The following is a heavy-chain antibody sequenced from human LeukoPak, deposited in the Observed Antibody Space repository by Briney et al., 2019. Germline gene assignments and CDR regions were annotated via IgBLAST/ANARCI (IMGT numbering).Heavy chain of an antibody. Sequence: PGGSLRLSCAASGFTFSLYGIHWVRQAPGKGLEWVAVISYDGNNKYYADSVKGRFTISRDNSKNTVYLQMNSLRDEDTAVYYCAKDQRAVAATPDYWGQGTLVNVSS. CDR2: ISYDGNNK. J-gene: IGHJ4*02. CDR3: AKDQRAVAATPDY. D-gene: IGHD2-15*01. CDR1: GFTFSLYG. V-gene: IGHV3-30*18.